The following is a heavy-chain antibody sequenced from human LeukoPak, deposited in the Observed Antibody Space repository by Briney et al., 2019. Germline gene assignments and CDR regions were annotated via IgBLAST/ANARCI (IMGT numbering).Heavy chain of an antibody. CDR2: INHSGST. CDR1: GGSFSGYY. V-gene: IGHV4-34*01. CDR3: ARERRRFYYDSNCHPGYNYYFDY. J-gene: IGHJ4*02. D-gene: IGHD3-22*01. Sequence: SETLSLTCAVYGGSFSGYYWSWIRQPPGKGLEWIGEINHSGSTNYNPSLKSRVTISVDTSKNQFSLKLSSVTAADTAVYYCARERRRFYYDSNCHPGYNYYFDYWGQGTLVTVSS.